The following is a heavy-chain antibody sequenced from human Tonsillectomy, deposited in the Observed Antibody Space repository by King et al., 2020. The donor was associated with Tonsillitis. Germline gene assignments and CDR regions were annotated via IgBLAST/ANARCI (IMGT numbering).Heavy chain of an antibody. D-gene: IGHD1-26*01. CDR2: IWYDGSHK. V-gene: IGHV3-33*01. Sequence: VQLVESGGGVVQPGRSLRLSCAASGFTFSSYGMHWVRQAPGKGLEWVAGIWYDGSHKYYADSVKGRFTISRDNSKNTLYLQMNSLRAEDTAVYYCARGASTWYFDLWGRGTLVTVSS. J-gene: IGHJ2*01. CDR1: GFTFSSYG. CDR3: ARGASTWYFDL.